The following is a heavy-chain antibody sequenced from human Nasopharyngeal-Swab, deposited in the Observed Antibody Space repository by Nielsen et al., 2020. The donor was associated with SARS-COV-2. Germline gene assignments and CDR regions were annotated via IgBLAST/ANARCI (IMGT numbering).Heavy chain of an antibody. CDR1: GFTFSSYW. CDR2: INSDGSST. CDR3: ARDPDYYGSGLVDV. D-gene: IGHD3-10*01. V-gene: IGHV3-74*01. J-gene: IGHJ6*02. Sequence: GESLKISCAASGFTFSSYWVHWVRQAPGKGLVWVSRINSDGSSTSYADSVKGRFTISRDNAKNTLYLQMNSLRAEDTAVYYCARDPDYYGSGLVDVWGQGTTVTVSS.